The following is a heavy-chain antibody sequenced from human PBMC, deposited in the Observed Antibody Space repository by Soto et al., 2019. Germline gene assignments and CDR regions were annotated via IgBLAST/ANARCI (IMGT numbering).Heavy chain of an antibody. Sequence: PSETLSLTCTFSGGSVISGSFYWSWIRQPPGKGLEWIGYIYYTGSTNYNPSLKSRVTISVDTSKNQFSLKLSSVTAADTAVYYCAIDSLLSSRRMDVWGQGTTVTVSS. CDR3: AIDSLLSSRRMDV. CDR1: GGSVISGSFY. V-gene: IGHV4-61*01. CDR2: IYYTGST. J-gene: IGHJ6*02.